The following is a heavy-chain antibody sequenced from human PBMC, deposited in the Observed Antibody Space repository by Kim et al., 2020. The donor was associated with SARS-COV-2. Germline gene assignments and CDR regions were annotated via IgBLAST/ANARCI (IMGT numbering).Heavy chain of an antibody. J-gene: IGHJ3*02. V-gene: IGHV4-39*01. CDR3: ARLSEDHDAFDI. Sequence: YNPPLKSRVTISVDTSKNQFSLKLSSVTAADTAVYYCARLSEDHDAFDIWGQGTMVTVSS.